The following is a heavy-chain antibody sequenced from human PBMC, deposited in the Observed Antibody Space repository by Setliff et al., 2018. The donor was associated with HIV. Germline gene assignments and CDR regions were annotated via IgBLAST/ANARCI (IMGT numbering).Heavy chain of an antibody. D-gene: IGHD3-10*01. J-gene: IGHJ6*03. CDR3: ARAGSFDPYYYMDV. V-gene: IGHV5-51*01. CDR1: GYNFATYY. CDR2: INPGDSDT. Sequence: PGESLKISCKTSGYNFATYYITWVRQMPGKGLEWIGRINPGDSDTGYSPSFQGQVSISADTSITTAYLQWSSLKASATAMYYCARAGSFDPYYYMDVWGKGTTVTVSS.